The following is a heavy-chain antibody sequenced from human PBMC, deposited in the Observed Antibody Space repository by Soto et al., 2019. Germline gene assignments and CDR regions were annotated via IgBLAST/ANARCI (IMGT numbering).Heavy chain of an antibody. V-gene: IGHV4-59*01. D-gene: IGHD3-3*01. CDR2: IYYNGNT. CDR3: ARAHDFWSGYFNY. CDR1: GGSISSYY. J-gene: IGHJ4*02. Sequence: SETLSLTCTVSGGSISSYYWSWIRQPPGKGLEWIGYIYYNGNTNYNPSLKSRVTISVDTSNNQFSLRLSSVTAADTAVYYCARAHDFWSGYFNYWGQGTLVTVSS.